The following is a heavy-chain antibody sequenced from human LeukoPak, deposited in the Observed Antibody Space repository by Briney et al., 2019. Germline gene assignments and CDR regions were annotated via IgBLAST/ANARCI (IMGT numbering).Heavy chain of an antibody. CDR1: GGSIGSHY. CDR2: IYYTGIT. J-gene: IGHJ6*02. D-gene: IGHD5-18*01. V-gene: IGHV4-59*11. CDR3: ARTGYGTVNYGMDV. Sequence: PSETLSLTCNVSGGSIGSHYWSWIRQPPGKGLEWIGYIYYTGITNYNPSLKSRVTISLDTSKKHFPLKLKSVTTADTAVYYCARTGYGTVNYGMDVWGQGTTVTVSS.